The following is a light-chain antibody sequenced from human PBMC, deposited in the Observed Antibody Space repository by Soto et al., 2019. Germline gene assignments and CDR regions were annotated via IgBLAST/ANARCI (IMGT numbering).Light chain of an antibody. CDR3: HRYEM. CDR2: DAS. CDR1: QRTTNW. Sequence: DIKMNKSPSTLSASVGDRVTITCRASQRTTNWMAWYQQKPGKAPKLLISDASSVESGVPSRFSGSGSGTEFTLTISDLQPDDFATYYCHRYEMFGQGTNVAI. V-gene: IGKV1-5*01. J-gene: IGKJ1*01.